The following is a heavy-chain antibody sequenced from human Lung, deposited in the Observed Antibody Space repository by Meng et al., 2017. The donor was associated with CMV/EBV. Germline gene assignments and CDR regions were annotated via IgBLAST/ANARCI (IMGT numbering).Heavy chain of an antibody. J-gene: IGHJ4*02. CDR1: GFTFSNYG. V-gene: IGHV3-30*03. CDR2: ISYDGTST. CDR3: SSGNGKSDCDY. Sequence: QVHLVDSGGVLVPPGVSLRLSCAASGFTFSNYGLHWLRQAPGKGLEWVSVISYDGTSTYYADSVKGRFTISRDNSNHTLYLQMDSLRTEDTAMYYCSSGNGKSDCDYWGQGTLVTVSS.